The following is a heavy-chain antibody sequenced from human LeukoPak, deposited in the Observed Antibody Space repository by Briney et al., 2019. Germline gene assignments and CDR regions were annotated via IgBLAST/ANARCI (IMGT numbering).Heavy chain of an antibody. D-gene: IGHD3-10*01. CDR2: ISSNGGST. J-gene: IGHJ4*02. CDR1: GFTFSSYA. V-gene: IGHV3-64*01. CDR3: ARDGPYGSGSTGIDY. Sequence: PGGSLRLSCAASGFTFSSYAMHWVRQAPGKGLEYVSAISSNGGSTYYANSVKGRFTISRDNSKNTLHLQMGSLRAEDMAVYYCARDGPYGSGSTGIDYWGQGTLVTVSS.